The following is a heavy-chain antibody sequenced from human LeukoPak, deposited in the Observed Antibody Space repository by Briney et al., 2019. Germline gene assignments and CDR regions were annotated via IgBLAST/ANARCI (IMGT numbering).Heavy chain of an antibody. D-gene: IGHD1/OR15-1a*01. CDR1: GFTFDDYA. CDR3: AREAVMPVAPVKIGTSDRSLYEYYGLDV. Sequence: GGSLRLSCAASGFTFDDYAMHWVRQAPGKGLEWVSGISWNSGSIGYADSVKGRFTISRDNAKNSLYLQMNSLRADDTAVYYCAREAVMPVAPVKIGTSDRSLYEYYGLDVWGQGTTVTVS. J-gene: IGHJ6*02. CDR2: ISWNSGSI. V-gene: IGHV3-9*01.